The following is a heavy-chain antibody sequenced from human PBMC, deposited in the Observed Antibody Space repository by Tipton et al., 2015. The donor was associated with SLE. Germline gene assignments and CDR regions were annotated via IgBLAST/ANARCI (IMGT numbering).Heavy chain of an antibody. J-gene: IGHJ5*02. CDR3: ARGVNDYGEGWFDP. CDR1: GYTFTSYD. V-gene: IGHV1-2*02. CDR2: INPNSGGT. D-gene: IGHD4-17*01. Sequence: QLVQSGAEVKKPGASVKVSCKASGYTFTSYDINWVRQATGQGLEWMGWINPNSGGTNYAQKFQGRVTMTRDTSISTAYMELSRLRSDDTAVYYCARGVNDYGEGWFDPWGQGTLVTVSS.